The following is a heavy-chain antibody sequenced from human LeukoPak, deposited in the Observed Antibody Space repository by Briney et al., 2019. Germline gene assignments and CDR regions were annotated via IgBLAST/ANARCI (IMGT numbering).Heavy chain of an antibody. CDR1: GYTFTGYY. D-gene: IGHD2-2*01. V-gene: IGHV1-2*06. Sequence: ASXXVSCKASGYTFTGYYMHWVRQAPGQGLEWMGRINPNSGGTNYAQKFQGRVTMTRDTSIRTAYMELSRLRSDDTAVYYCARVILIGERLYSIVVVPADDSGLFDYWGQGTLVTVSS. CDR2: INPNSGGT. CDR3: ARVILIGERLYSIVVVPADDSGLFDY. J-gene: IGHJ4*02.